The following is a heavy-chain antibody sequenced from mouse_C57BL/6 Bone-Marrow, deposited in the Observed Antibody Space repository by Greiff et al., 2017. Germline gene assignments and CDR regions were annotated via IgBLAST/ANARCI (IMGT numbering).Heavy chain of an antibody. CDR2: IYPGSGNT. V-gene: IGHV1-76*01. D-gene: IGHD1-1*01. CDR1: GYTFTDYY. CDR3: ARDRRSFDY. Sequence: QVQLKQSGAELVRPGASVKLSCKASGYTFTDYYINWVKQRPGQGLEWIARIYPGSGNTYYNEKFKGKATLTAEKSSSTAYMQLSSLTSEDSAVYFWARDRRSFDYWGQGTTLTVSS. J-gene: IGHJ2*01.